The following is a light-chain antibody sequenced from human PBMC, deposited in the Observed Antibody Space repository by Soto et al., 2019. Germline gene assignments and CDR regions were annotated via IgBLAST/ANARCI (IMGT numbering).Light chain of an antibody. Sequence: QSVLTQPASVSGSPGQSITISCTGTSSDVGSYNLVSWYQQHPGKAPKLMISEVSKRPSGVSDRFSGSKSGNTASLTVSGLQSDDEADYYCFSYAGSNSFYVFGTGTKLTVL. V-gene: IGLV2-23*02. CDR2: EVS. CDR1: SSDVGSYNL. J-gene: IGLJ1*01. CDR3: FSYAGSNSFYV.